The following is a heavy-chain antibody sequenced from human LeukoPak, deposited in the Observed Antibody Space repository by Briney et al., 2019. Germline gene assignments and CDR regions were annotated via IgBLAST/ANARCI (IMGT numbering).Heavy chain of an antibody. CDR3: EKYSSCWYYYFDY. CDR1: GFTFSSYA. J-gene: IGHJ4*02. Sequence: PGGSLRLSCAASGFTFSSYAMSWVRQAPGKGLEWVSAVSGSGGSTYYEDSVKGRFTISRDNSENTLYLQMNSLRAEDTAVYYCEKYSSCWYYYFDYWGQGTLVTVSS. CDR2: VSGSGGST. D-gene: IGHD6-13*01. V-gene: IGHV3-23*01.